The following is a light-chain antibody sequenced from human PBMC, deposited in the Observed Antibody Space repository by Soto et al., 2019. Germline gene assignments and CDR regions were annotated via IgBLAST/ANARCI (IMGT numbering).Light chain of an antibody. V-gene: IGKV1-17*01. J-gene: IGKJ1*01. Sequence: IQVTQSPSSLSASVGDRVTITCRASQDIRNELSWYQQKPGKAPKFLIFAASNLQSGVPPRFSGSGSGTEFTLTTRSLQPDDIATYYCQQYSSYSAWTFGEGTKVDIK. CDR1: QDIRNE. CDR2: AAS. CDR3: QQYSSYSAWT.